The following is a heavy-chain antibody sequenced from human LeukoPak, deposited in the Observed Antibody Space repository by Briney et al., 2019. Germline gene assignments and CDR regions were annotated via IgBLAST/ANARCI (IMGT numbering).Heavy chain of an antibody. D-gene: IGHD5-18*01. V-gene: IGHV4-34*01. J-gene: IGHJ4*02. CDR2: INHSGST. Sequence: PSETLSLTCAVYGGSFSGYYWSWIRQPPGKGLEWIGEINHSGSTNYNPSLKSRVTISVDTSKNQFSLKLSSVTAADTAMYYCARVSHTPMINYWGQGTLVTVSS. CDR1: GGSFSGYY. CDR3: ARVSHTPMINY.